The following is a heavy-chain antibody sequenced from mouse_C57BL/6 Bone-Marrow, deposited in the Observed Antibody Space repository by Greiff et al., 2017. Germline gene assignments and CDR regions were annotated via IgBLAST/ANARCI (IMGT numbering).Heavy chain of an antibody. Sequence: EVQVVESGGGLVQPGGSLKLSCAASGFTFSDYYLYWVRQTPETRLEWVAYISNGGGSTYYPDTVKGRFIISRDNAKNTLYLQMSRLKTDDTAMYYCASDYGVATWYFDVWGTGTTVTVSS. V-gene: IGHV5-12*01. CDR2: ISNGGGST. CDR3: ASDYGVATWYFDV. J-gene: IGHJ1*03. D-gene: IGHD1-1*01. CDR1: GFTFSDYY.